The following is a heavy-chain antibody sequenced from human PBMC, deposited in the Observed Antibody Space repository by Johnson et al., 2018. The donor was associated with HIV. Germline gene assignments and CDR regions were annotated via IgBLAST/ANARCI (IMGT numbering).Heavy chain of an antibody. J-gene: IGHJ3*02. V-gene: IGHV3-7*01. CDR1: GFTFKTSW. CDR2: IKQDETQK. D-gene: IGHD1-14*01. Sequence: VQLVESGGRLVQPGGSLGLSCAASGFTFKTSWMTWVRQAPGKGLEWVANIKQDETQKYYADSVKGRFTISRDNSKNTLYLQMNSLRAEDTAVYYCAKDLRSGNRREAFDIWGQGTMVTVSS. CDR3: AKDLRSGNRREAFDI.